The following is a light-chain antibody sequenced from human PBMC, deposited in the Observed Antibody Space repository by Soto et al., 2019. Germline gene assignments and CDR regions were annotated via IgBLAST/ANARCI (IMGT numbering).Light chain of an antibody. Sequence: DIQMTQSPSTLSASVGDRVTITCRASQSISSWLAWYQQKPGKAPKILIYKASSLESGVPSRFSGSGSGTEVTLTISSLQPDDLAPYSCQQYNSYAWTVGQGTEVEIK. J-gene: IGKJ1*01. V-gene: IGKV1-5*03. CDR3: QQYNSYAWT. CDR1: QSISSW. CDR2: KAS.